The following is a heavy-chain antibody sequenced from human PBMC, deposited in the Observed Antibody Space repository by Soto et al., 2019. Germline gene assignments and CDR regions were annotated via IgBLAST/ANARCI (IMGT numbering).Heavy chain of an antibody. D-gene: IGHD1-20*01. CDR1: GGTISTYA. CDR2: IIPIFRTP. J-gene: IGHJ3*02. V-gene: IGHV1-69*12. CDR3: ARGDGDNNAFDI. Sequence: VLLVQSGAEVKQPGSSVKVSCKASGGTISTYAITWVRQAPGQGLEWVGGIIPIFRTPNYAQNLQGRVTITADECTSTAYMELSNLRSEDTAVYYCARGDGDNNAFDIWGQGTVVTVSS.